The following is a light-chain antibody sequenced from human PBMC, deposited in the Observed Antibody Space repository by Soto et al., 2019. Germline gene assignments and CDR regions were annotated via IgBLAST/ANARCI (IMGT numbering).Light chain of an antibody. J-gene: IGKJ1*01. CDR3: LQGSSFPRT. V-gene: IGKV1-12*01. Sequence: DIQMTQSPSSLSAVVGDRVTITCRASRGIGDRLAWFQQKPGKGPQFLIQAATNLQSGVPSGLSRSESRTEFILSINSLQPEDIATYCCLQGSSFPRTFGHGPKVAMK. CDR2: AAT. CDR1: RGIGDR.